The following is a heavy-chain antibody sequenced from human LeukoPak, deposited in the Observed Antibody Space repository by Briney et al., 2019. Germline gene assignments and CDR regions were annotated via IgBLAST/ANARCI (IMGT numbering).Heavy chain of an antibody. CDR1: AFTFSSYE. D-gene: IGHD1-26*01. CDR3: ARDPYSGSYGADYYYYMDV. CDR2: ISSSGDTI. V-gene: IGHV3-48*03. J-gene: IGHJ6*03. Sequence: GGSLRLSCAASAFTFSSYEMNWVRQAPGKGLEWISYISSSGDTIYYADSVKGRFTISRDNAKSSLYLQMNSLRAEDTAVYYCARDPYSGSYGADYYYYMDVWGKGTTVTISS.